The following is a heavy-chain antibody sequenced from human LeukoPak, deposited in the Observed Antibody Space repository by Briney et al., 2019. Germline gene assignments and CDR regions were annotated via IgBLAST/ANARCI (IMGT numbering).Heavy chain of an antibody. V-gene: IGHV3-23*01. CDR2: ISGSGGVT. CDR1: GLTFRNYA. CDR3: AKGPLTEVAGTTWDY. Sequence: GGSLRLSCAVTGLTFRNYAMSWVRQAPGKGPEWVSDISGSGGVTHYADSVKGRFSISRDNSKNTLYRQMSSLRAEDTAVYYCAKGPLTEVAGTTWDYWGQGTLVTVSS. D-gene: IGHD6-19*01. J-gene: IGHJ4*02.